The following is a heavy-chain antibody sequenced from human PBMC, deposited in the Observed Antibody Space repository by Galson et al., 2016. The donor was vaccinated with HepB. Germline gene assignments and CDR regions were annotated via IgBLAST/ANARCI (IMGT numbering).Heavy chain of an antibody. Sequence: SLRLSCAASGFTFSSYGMHWVRQAPGKGLEWLAFMSHDGSSKYYADSVKGRFTISRDNSKNTVYLQMNSLRAEDTAVYYCAKRSRCERQRPFSDIWGQGTMVFVSS. V-gene: IGHV3-30*18. J-gene: IGHJ3*02. CDR1: GFTFSSYG. CDR2: MSHDGSSK. D-gene: IGHD6-25*01. CDR3: AKRSRCERQRPFSDI.